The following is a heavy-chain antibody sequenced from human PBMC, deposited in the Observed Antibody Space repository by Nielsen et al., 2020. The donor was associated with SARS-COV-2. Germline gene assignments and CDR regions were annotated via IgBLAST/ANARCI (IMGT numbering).Heavy chain of an antibody. CDR3: ARDMVDPSLRFSEGFDP. J-gene: IGHJ5*02. CDR1: GGPFSDSY. Sequence: SETLSLTCAVYGGPFSDSYWSWIRQPPGKGLEWIGEIYPGGSANYIPSLKSRVTISVDTSKNQFSLKVSSVTGADTAVYYCARDMVDPSLRFSEGFDPWGQGTLVTVSS. CDR2: IYPGGSA. V-gene: IGHV4-34*01. D-gene: IGHD3-3*01.